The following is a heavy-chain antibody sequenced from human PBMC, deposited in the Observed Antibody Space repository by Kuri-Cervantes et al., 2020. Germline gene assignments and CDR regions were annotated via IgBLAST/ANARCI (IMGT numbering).Heavy chain of an antibody. CDR1: GFTFSSYW. D-gene: IGHD3-10*02. CDR3: HYVYYYYGMDV. V-gene: IGHV3-30-3*01. CDR2: ISYDGSNK. Sequence: GESLKISCAASGFTFSSYWMSWVRQAPGKGLEWVAVISYDGSNKYYADSVKGRFTISRDSSKNTLYLQMNSLRAGDTAVYYCHYVYYYYGMDVWGQGTTVTVSS. J-gene: IGHJ6*02.